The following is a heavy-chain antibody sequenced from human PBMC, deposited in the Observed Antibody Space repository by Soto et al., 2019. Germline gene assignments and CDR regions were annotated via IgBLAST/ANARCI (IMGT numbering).Heavy chain of an antibody. CDR3: ARHRAGTWRDVFDAFDI. J-gene: IGHJ3*02. CDR2: IYYSGNT. Sequence: ETLSLTCIVSGGSMSSSSYYWGWIRQPPGKGLEWIGNIYYSGNTNYNPSLKSRVTLSVDTSKNQFSLNLISVTAADTALYYCARHRAGTWRDVFDAFDIWGQGTMVTVSS. D-gene: IGHD6-13*01. V-gene: IGHV4-39*01. CDR1: GGSMSSSSYY.